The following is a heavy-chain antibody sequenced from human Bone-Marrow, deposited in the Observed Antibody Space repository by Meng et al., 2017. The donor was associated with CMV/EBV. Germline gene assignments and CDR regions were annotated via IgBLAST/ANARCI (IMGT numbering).Heavy chain of an antibody. CDR3: VRDGQITMVRGVSFPVDFYYGMDV. Sequence: ASVKVSCKASGFTFSSQYIHWVRQAPGQGLEWMGIIKPSEGSTTYAQKFQGRVTMTGDTSTSTVYMELSCLRSEDTALYFCVRDGQITMVRGVSFPVDFYYGMDVWGQGTMVTVSS. D-gene: IGHD3-10*01. J-gene: IGHJ6*02. V-gene: IGHV1-46*01. CDR2: IKPSEGST. CDR1: GFTFSSQY.